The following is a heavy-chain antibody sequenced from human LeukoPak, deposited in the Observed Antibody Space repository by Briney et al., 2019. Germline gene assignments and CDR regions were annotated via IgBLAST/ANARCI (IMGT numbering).Heavy chain of an antibody. CDR2: INHSGST. CDR3: ARGAVGYCSGGSCYRNYYYYYGMDV. CDR1: GGSFSGYY. Sequence: PSETLSLTCAVYGGSFSGYYWSWIRQPPGKGLEWLGEINHSGSTNYNPSLKSRVTISVDTSKNQFSLKLSSVTAADTAVYYCARGAVGYCSGGSCYRNYYYYYGMDVWGQGTTVTVSS. J-gene: IGHJ6*02. V-gene: IGHV4-34*01. D-gene: IGHD2-15*01.